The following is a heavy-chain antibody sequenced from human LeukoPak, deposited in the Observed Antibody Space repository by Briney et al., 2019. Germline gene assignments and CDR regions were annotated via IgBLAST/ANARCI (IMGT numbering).Heavy chain of an antibody. J-gene: IGHJ4*02. Sequence: ASVKVSCKASGYTFTSYGISWVRQAAGQGLEWMGLISAYNGNTNYAQKLQGRVTMTTDTSTSTAYMELRSLRSDDTAVYYCARVDDYDFWSGLPDYWGQGTLVTVSS. CDR2: ISAYNGNT. V-gene: IGHV1-18*01. CDR1: GYTFTSYG. D-gene: IGHD3-3*01. CDR3: ARVDDYDFWSGLPDY.